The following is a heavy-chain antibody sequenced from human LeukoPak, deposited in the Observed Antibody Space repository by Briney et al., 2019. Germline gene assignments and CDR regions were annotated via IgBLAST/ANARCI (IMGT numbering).Heavy chain of an antibody. CDR2: IHHDGSNK. CDR3: AKDKGYYDSSGYLNWFDP. Sequence: GGSLRLSCAAPGFTFSSYGMHWVRQAPGKGLDWVAFIHHDGSNKYYADSVRGRFTISRDNSKNTLYLQMNSLRAEDTAVYFCAKDKGYYDSSGYLNWFDPWGQGTLVTVSS. J-gene: IGHJ5*02. CDR1: GFTFSSYG. V-gene: IGHV3-30*02. D-gene: IGHD3-22*01.